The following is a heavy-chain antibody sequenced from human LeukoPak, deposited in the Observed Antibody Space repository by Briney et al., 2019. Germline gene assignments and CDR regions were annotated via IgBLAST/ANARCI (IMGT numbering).Heavy chain of an antibody. CDR3: ARWAHYDSTFDY. J-gene: IGHJ4*02. Sequence: KTGGSLRLSCAASGFTFSSYAMNWVRQAPGKGLEWVSSISSSSSYIYYADSVKGRFTISRDNAKNSLYLQMNSLRAEDTAVYYCARWAHYDSTFDYWGQGTLVTVSS. CDR2: ISSSSSYI. CDR1: GFTFSSYA. D-gene: IGHD3-16*01. V-gene: IGHV3-21*01.